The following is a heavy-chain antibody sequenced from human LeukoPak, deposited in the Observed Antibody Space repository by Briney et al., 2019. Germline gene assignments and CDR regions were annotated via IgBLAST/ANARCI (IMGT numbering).Heavy chain of an antibody. Sequence: SETLSLTCTVSGGSISSSSYYWGWIRQPPGKGLEWIGSIYYSGSTYYNPSLKSRVTISVDTSKNQFSLKLSSVTAADTAVYYCARAPPIITIFGVVINNWFDPWGQGTLVTVSS. CDR3: ARAPPIITIFGVVINNWFDP. D-gene: IGHD3-3*01. V-gene: IGHV4-39*07. CDR2: IYYSGST. J-gene: IGHJ5*02. CDR1: GGSISSSSYY.